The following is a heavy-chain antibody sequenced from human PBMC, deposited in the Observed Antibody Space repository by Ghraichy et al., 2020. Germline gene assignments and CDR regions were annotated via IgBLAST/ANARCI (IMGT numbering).Heavy chain of an antibody. CDR2: IYYSGNT. D-gene: IGHD5/OR15-5a*01. CDR1: GGSVNSGSYY. V-gene: IGHV4-61*01. J-gene: IGHJ4*02. CDR3: ATFYVDDVTDY. Sequence: ESLNISCTVSGGSVNSGSYYWSWIRQPPGKGLEWIGNIYYSGNTNYNPSLKSRVTISVDTSKNQFSLKLSSVTAADTAVYYCATFYVDDVTDYWGQGTLVTVSS.